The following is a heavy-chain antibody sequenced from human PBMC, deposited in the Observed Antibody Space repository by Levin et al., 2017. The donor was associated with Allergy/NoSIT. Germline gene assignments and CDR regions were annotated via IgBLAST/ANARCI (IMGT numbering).Heavy chain of an antibody. CDR1: GDSVSSNTVT. CDR2: TYFKSKWYN. J-gene: IGHJ4*02. V-gene: IGHV6-1*01. Sequence: SETLSLTCAISGDSVSSNTVTWNWIRQSPSRGLEWLGRTYFKSKWYNNYAVSVKSRITINADTSKNQFSLQLKSVTPEDTAVYYCARGDQWLVLWGQGTQVTVSS. D-gene: IGHD6-19*01. CDR3: ARGDQWLVL.